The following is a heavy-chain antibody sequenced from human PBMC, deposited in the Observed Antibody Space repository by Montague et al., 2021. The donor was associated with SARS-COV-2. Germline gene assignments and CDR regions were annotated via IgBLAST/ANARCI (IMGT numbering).Heavy chain of an antibody. CDR3: THTLDDYARHEYFHH. CDR1: GFSLSTSGVA. CDR2: IYWDDDK. Sequence: VKPTQTLTLTCTFSGFSLSTSGVAVGWIRQPPGKALEWLALIYWDDDKRYRPSLKNRLTISTDTSQNQVVLTMTNMDPVDTATYYCTHTLDDYARHEYFHHWGQGTLVTVSS. D-gene: IGHD4-17*01. J-gene: IGHJ1*01. V-gene: IGHV2-5*02.